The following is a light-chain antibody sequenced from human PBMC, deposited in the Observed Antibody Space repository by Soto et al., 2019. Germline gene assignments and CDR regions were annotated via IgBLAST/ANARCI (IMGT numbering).Light chain of an antibody. Sequence: QSALTQPASASGSPGQSITISCTGTSSDVGGYNYVSWYQRHPGKAPKLMIYEVSNRPSGVSNRFSGSKSGDTASLTISGLQAEDEADYYCSSHTSNTIPVFGGGTKLTVL. V-gene: IGLV2-14*01. CDR2: EVS. CDR1: SSDVGGYNY. J-gene: IGLJ2*01. CDR3: SSHTSNTIPV.